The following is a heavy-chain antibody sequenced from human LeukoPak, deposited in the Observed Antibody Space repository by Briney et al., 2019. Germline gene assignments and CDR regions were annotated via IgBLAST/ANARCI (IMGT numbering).Heavy chain of an antibody. V-gene: IGHV1-46*01. CDR1: GYTFTSYY. CDR2: INPSGGST. J-gene: IGHJ4*02. Sequence: ASVKVSCKASGYTFTSYYMHWVRQAPGQGLEWMGIINPSGGSTSYAQKFQGRVTMTEDTSTDTAYMELSSLRSEDTAVYYCATDRVAGLYFDYWGQGTLVTVSS. CDR3: ATDRVAGLYFDY. D-gene: IGHD6-19*01.